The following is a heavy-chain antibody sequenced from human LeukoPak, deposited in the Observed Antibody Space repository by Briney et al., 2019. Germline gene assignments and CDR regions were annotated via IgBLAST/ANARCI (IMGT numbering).Heavy chain of an antibody. V-gene: IGHV4-59*01. CDR1: GGSIRNYC. CDR2: IYYSGST. D-gene: IGHD5-18*01. J-gene: IGHJ4*02. Sequence: SETLSLTCTVSGGSIRNYCWSWIRQPPGKGLEWIGRIYYSGSTNYNPSLKSRVAISVDTSKNRLSLKLSSVTAADTAVYFCARVVYSFGAWYFDYWGQGALVTVSS. CDR3: ARVVYSFGAWYFDY.